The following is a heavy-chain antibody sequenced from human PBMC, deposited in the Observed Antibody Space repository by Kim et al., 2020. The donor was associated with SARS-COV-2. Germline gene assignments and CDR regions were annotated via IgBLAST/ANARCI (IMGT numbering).Heavy chain of an antibody. CDR3: ARDRQRAGTGVDY. D-gene: IGHD6-19*01. V-gene: IGHV6-1*01. J-gene: IGHJ4*02. Sequence: YAPSVKGRITINPGTSKNPFSLQLNSVTPEDTAVYYCARDRQRAGTGVDYWGQGTLVTVSS.